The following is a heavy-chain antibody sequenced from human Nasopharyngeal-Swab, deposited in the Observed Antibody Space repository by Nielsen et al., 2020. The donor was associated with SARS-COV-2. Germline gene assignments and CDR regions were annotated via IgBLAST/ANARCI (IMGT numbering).Heavy chain of an antibody. J-gene: IGHJ6*03. V-gene: IGHV1-3*01. CDR2: INAGNGDT. D-gene: IGHD4-11*01. Sequence: LGQAPGQRLEWLGWINAGNGDTKYSQRFQGRVTITRDTSASIAYMDLTSLRSEDTAVYYCARDPRPDYPYYMDVWGKGTTVTVSS. CDR3: ARDPRPDYPYYMDV.